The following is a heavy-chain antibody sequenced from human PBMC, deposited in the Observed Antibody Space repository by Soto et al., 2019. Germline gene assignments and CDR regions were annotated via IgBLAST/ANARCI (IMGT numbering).Heavy chain of an antibody. V-gene: IGHV4-31*03. CDR2: IYYSGST. Sequence: SETLSLTCTVSGGSITSGGYYWSWIRQHPGKGLEWIGYIYYSGSTYSNPSLKSRVTISVDTSKNQFSLKLSSVTAADTALYYCARDLWFGESDFYYYGTDVWGQGTTVTLAS. D-gene: IGHD3-10*01. J-gene: IGHJ6*02. CDR1: GGSITSGGYY. CDR3: ARDLWFGESDFYYYGTDV.